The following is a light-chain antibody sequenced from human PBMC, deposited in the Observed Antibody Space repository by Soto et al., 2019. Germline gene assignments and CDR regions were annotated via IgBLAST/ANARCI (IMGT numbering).Light chain of an antibody. CDR1: QDISNY. Sequence: DIQMTQSPSSLSASVGDRVTITCQASQDISNYLNWYQQKPGKTPKLLIYAASNLETGVPSTFSGSGSGTDFTFTISSLQPEDIATYYCQHYDNVPWTFGQGTKVESK. J-gene: IGKJ1*01. CDR2: AAS. CDR3: QHYDNVPWT. V-gene: IGKV1-33*01.